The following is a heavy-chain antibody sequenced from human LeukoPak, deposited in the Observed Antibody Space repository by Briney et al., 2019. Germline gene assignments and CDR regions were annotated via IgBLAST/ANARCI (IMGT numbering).Heavy chain of an antibody. Sequence: GGALRLSCAASGFIFSSDWMSWVRQPQGKGREWVANIKDDGNEKYYADSVKGRFIISRDNARSSLHLQMSSLRVEDTAVYYCARDGPGYKDLDVWGQGTLVTVSS. CDR1: GFIFSSDW. V-gene: IGHV3-7*04. D-gene: IGHD2-15*01. J-gene: IGHJ4*02. CDR3: ARDGPGYKDLDV. CDR2: IKDDGNEK.